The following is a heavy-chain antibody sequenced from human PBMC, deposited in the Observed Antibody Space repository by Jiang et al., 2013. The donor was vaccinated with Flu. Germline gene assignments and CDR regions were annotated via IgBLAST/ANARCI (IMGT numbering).Heavy chain of an antibody. CDR2: ISAYYGST. J-gene: IGHJ4*02. Sequence: SGAEVKKPGASVKVSCKASGYTFTNYGISWVRQAPGQGLEWMGWISAYYGSTNYVQRLQGRATMTRDTATSTAYMELRSLRSDDTAMYYCVSERQTWRGCFFWFWGQGTLVTVSS. CDR3: VSERQTWRGCFFWF. D-gene: IGHD3-3*01. CDR1: GYTFTNYG. V-gene: IGHV1-18*01.